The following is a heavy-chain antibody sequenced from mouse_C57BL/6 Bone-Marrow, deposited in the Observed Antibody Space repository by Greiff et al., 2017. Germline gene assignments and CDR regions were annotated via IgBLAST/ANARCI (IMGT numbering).Heavy chain of an antibody. CDR2: IYPGSGST. J-gene: IGHJ4*01. V-gene: IGHV1-55*01. CDR3: ARRIITTVRGYYAMDY. Sequence: QVQLQQPGAELVKPGASVKMSCKASGYTFTSYWITWVKQRPGQGLEWIGDIYPGSGSTNYNEKFKSKATLTVDTSSSTAYTQLSSLTSEDSAVYYCARRIITTVRGYYAMDYWGQGTSVTVSS. CDR1: GYTFTSYW. D-gene: IGHD1-1*01.